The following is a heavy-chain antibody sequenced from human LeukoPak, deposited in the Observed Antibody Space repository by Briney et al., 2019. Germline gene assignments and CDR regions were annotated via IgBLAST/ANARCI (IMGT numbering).Heavy chain of an antibody. J-gene: IGHJ5*02. CDR2: FDPEDGET. CDR3: ASGPDYYDSGSYLPS. CDR1: GYTLTELS. Sequence: ASVKVSCKVSGYTLTELSMHWVRQAPGKGLEWMGGFDPEDGETIYAQKFQGRVTITGDTSASTAYMEVSSLRSEDTAVYYCASGPDYYDSGSYLPSWGQGTLVTVSS. V-gene: IGHV1-24*01. D-gene: IGHD3-10*01.